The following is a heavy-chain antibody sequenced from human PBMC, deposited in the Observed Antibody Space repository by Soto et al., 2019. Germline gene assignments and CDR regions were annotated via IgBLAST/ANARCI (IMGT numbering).Heavy chain of an antibody. CDR3: ARVSTNGGLLYYYYGMDV. D-gene: IGHD3-10*01. J-gene: IGHJ6*02. CDR2: IIPIFGTA. V-gene: IGHV1-69*06. Sequence: QVQLVQSGAEVKKPGSSVKVSCKASGGTFSSYAISWVRQAPGQGLEWMGGIIPIFGTANYAQKFQGRVTITADKSTSTAYMELSSLRSEDTAVYYCARVSTNGGLLYYYYGMDVWGQGTTVTVSS. CDR1: GGTFSSYA.